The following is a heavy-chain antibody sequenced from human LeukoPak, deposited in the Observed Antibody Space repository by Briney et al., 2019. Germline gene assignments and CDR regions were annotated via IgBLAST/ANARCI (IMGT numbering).Heavy chain of an antibody. CDR2: INPRGGST. CDR1: GYTFTSYY. D-gene: IGHD3-3*01. Sequence: GASVKVSCKASGYTFTSYYIHWVRQAPGQGLEWVGIINPRGGSTTYGQKFQGRVTMTRDTSTSTVYMELRSLRSDDTAVYYCARVEPGLYDFWSGYQQYYMDVWGKGTTVTVSS. V-gene: IGHV1-46*01. CDR3: ARVEPGLYDFWSGYQQYYMDV. J-gene: IGHJ6*03.